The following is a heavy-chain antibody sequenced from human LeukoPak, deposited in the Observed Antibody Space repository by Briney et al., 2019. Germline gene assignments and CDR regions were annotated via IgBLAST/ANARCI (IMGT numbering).Heavy chain of an antibody. V-gene: IGHV3-23*01. CDR3: AKDRRNWGSRVDY. CDR2: ISGSGGST. Sequence: TGGSLRLSCAASGFTFSTYAMSWVRQAPGKGLEWVSAISGSGGSTYYADSAKGRFTISRDNSKNTLYLQINSLRAEDTAIYYCAKDRRNWGSRVDYWGQGTLVTVSS. D-gene: IGHD7-27*01. CDR1: GFTFSTYA. J-gene: IGHJ4*02.